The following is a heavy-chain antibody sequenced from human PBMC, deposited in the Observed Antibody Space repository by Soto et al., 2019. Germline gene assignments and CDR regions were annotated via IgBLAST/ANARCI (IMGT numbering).Heavy chain of an antibody. V-gene: IGHV3-74*01. CDR2: IHNDGYST. CDR3: ARDYYYSVDY. Sequence: PGGSLRLSCEASGFSFSTSWMHWVRQAPGKGLEWVSRIHNDGYSTIYADSVKGRFTIYRDNAKNTLYLQMNSLRVEDTAVYYCARDYYYSVDYWGQGPLVTVSS. D-gene: IGHD3-10*01. J-gene: IGHJ4*02. CDR1: GFSFSTSW.